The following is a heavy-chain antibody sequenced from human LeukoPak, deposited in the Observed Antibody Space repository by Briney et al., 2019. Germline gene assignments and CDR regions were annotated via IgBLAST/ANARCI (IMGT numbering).Heavy chain of an antibody. CDR2: ISAYNGNT. D-gene: IGHD5-12*01. CDR1: GYTFTNYA. CDR3: ARVRNSGFRYVDS. Sequence: ASVKVSCKASGYTFTNYAISWVRQAPGQGLVWVGWISAYNGNTNYAQKLQGRVTMTTDTSTSTAYMDLRSLRSDDTAVYYCARVRNSGFRYVDSWGQGTLVTVSS. J-gene: IGHJ4*02. V-gene: IGHV1-18*01.